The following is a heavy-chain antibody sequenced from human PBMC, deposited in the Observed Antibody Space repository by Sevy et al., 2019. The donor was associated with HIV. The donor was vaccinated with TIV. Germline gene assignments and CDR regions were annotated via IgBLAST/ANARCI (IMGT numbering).Heavy chain of an antibody. V-gene: IGHV3-21*01. D-gene: IGHD1-20*01. Sequence: LSLTCAASGFTFSSYKMIWVRQAPGKGLEWVSSISSSSTYISYADSVKGRFTISRDNAENSLFLQMNSLRAEDTAVYYCASLYNGFDYWGQGTLVTVSS. CDR3: ASLYNGFDY. CDR2: ISSSSTYI. CDR1: GFTFSSYK. J-gene: IGHJ4*02.